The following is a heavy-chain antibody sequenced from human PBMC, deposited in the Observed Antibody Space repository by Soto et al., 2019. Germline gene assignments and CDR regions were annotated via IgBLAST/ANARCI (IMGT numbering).Heavy chain of an antibody. CDR1: GFTFSTYG. J-gene: IGHJ4*02. CDR2: ISYDGISK. V-gene: IGHV3-30*18. D-gene: IGHD2-2*01. Sequence: QVQLVESGGGVVQPGRSLRLSCTASGFTFSTYGIHWVRQAPGKGLEWVAVISYDGISKYNADSVKGRFTISRDNSKSTLYLQLNSLRAEDTAVYYCAKGLENIILVPTAMDHWGQGTLVTVSP. CDR3: AKGLENIILVPTAMDH.